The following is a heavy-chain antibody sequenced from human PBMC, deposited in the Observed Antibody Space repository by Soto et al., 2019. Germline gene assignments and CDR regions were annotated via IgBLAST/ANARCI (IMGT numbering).Heavy chain of an antibody. CDR3: AEDKWELID. V-gene: IGHV3-23*01. J-gene: IGHJ4*02. CDR1: GLSFTSSS. D-gene: IGHD1-26*01. CDR2: ISASGGDT. Sequence: GGSLRLSCAASGLSFTSSSMSWVRQAPGKGLEWVSSISASGGDTYYADSVKGRFTISRDNSKNTLYLQMNSLRAEDTAVYYCAEDKWELIDWGQGILVTVSS.